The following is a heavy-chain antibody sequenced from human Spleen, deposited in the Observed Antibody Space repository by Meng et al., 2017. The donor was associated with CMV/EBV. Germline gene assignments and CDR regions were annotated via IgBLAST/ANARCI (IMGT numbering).Heavy chain of an antibody. V-gene: IGHV3-48*03. D-gene: IGHD6-13*01. Sequence: GESLKISCAASGFTFSTYEMNWVRQAPGKGLEWVSYIGNSGTTIYYADSVKGRFTISRDNAKNSLYLQMNSLRAEDTAVYYCAKSPYSSKLGAFDIWGQGTMVTVSS. J-gene: IGHJ3*02. CDR3: AKSPYSSKLGAFDI. CDR2: IGNSGTTI. CDR1: GFTFSTYE.